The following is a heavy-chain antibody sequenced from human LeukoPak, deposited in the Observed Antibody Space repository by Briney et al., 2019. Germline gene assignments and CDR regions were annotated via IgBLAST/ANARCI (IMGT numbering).Heavy chain of an antibody. V-gene: IGHV1-24*01. CDR3: ATVITMVRGVTDY. D-gene: IGHD3-10*01. J-gene: IGHJ4*02. Sequence: ASVKVSCKVSGYTLTELSMHWVRQAPGKGLEWMGGFDPEDGETIYAQKFQGRVTMTEDTSTDTAYMELSSLRAEDTAVYYCATVITMVRGVTDYWGQGTLVTVSS. CDR1: GYTLTELS. CDR2: FDPEDGET.